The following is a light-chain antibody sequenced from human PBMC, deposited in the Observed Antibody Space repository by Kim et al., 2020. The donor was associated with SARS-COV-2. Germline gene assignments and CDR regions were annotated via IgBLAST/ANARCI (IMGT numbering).Light chain of an antibody. CDR1: QSITTY. Sequence: DIQMTQSPSSLSASVGDRVTITCRSSQSITTYLNWYQQKPGTAPKLLIYASSNFQSGVPSRFSGSGSETEFTLTISSLQPEDFATYYCQQSYITPWTFGQGTKVDIK. CDR3: QQSYITPWT. J-gene: IGKJ1*01. V-gene: IGKV1-39*01. CDR2: ASS.